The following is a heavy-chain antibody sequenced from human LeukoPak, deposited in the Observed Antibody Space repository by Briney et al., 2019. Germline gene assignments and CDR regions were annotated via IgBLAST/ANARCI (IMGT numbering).Heavy chain of an antibody. V-gene: IGHV1-2*02. Sequence: ASVTVSCKASGYTFTGYYMHWVRQAPGQGLEWMGWINPNSGGTNYAQKFQGRVTMTRDTSTSTAYMELRGLKSDDTAIYYCARELYASGLGDYWGQGTLVTVSS. CDR1: GYTFTGYY. CDR3: ARELYASGLGDY. D-gene: IGHD3-10*01. CDR2: INPNSGGT. J-gene: IGHJ4*02.